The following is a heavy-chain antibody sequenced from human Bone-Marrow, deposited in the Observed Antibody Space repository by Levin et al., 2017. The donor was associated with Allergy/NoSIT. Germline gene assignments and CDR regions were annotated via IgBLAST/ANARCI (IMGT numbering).Heavy chain of an antibody. CDR3: TKPYGYCGNTLCNKPTAPKDGFDV. J-gene: IGHJ6*02. Sequence: PGGSLRLSCAASGFTSGFTFDYFAMHWVRQAPGKGLEWVSGITWNSASVGYADSVKGRFTISRDNAKNSLYLQMNSLGVEDTALYYCTKPYGYCGNTLCNKPTAPKDGFDVWGQGTTVTVS. V-gene: IGHV3-9*01. D-gene: IGHD2-2*02. CDR2: ITWNSASV. CDR1: GFTFDYFA.